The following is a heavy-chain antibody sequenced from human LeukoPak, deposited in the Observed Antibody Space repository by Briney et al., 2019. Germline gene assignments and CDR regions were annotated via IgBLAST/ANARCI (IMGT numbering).Heavy chain of an antibody. D-gene: IGHD6-13*01. Sequence: GASVKVSCKASGGTFSSYAISWVRQAPGQGLEWMGGIIPILGTANYAQKFQGRVTITADESTSTAYMELSSLRSEDTAVYYCARYIAAAGYYYYGMDVWGQGTTVTVSS. J-gene: IGHJ6*02. CDR1: GGTFSSYA. CDR3: ARYIAAAGYYYYGMDV. CDR2: IIPILGTA. V-gene: IGHV1-69*13.